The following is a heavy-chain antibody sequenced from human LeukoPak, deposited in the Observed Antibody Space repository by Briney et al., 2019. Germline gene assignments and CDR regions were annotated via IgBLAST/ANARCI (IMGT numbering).Heavy chain of an antibody. J-gene: IGHJ4*02. D-gene: IGHD6-19*01. V-gene: IGHV1-69*01. CDR3: ARACYPYSSGWFFDY. CDR1: GGTFSSYA. CDR2: IIPIFGTA. Sequence: GSSVKVSCKASGGTFSSYAISWVRQAPGQGLEWMGGIIPIFGTANYAQKFQGRVTITADESTSTAYMELSSLRSEDTAVYYCARACYPYSSGWFFDYWGQGTLVTVSS.